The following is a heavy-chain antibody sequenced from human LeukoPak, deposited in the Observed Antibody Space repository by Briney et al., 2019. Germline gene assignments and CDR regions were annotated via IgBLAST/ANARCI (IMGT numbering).Heavy chain of an antibody. J-gene: IGHJ4*02. V-gene: IGHV3-7*04. CDR2: IKHDGDEK. D-gene: IGHD1-14*01. CDR3: ARGGRYFDY. CDR1: GFAFSSYW. Sequence: GGSLRLSCAASGFAFSSYWMSWVRQAPGKGLEWVANIKHDGDEKYYVDSVKGRFTISRDNVKNSLYLQMNSLRAEDTAVYYCARGGRYFDYWGQGTLVTVSS.